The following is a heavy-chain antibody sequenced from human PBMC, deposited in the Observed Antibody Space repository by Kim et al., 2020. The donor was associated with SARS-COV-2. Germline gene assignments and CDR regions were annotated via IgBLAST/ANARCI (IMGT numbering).Heavy chain of an antibody. V-gene: IGHV3-9*01. J-gene: IGHJ6*02. CDR1: GFTFDDYA. CDR3: ARGALGVATIHHAVRGMDV. Sequence: GGSLRLSCAASGFTFDDYAMHWVRQAPGKGLEWVSGISWNSGSIDYADSVKGRFSISRDNAKNSLYLHMNSLRAEDTALYYCARGALGVATIHHAVRGMDVWGQGTTVTVSS. D-gene: IGHD5-12*01. CDR2: ISWNSGSI.